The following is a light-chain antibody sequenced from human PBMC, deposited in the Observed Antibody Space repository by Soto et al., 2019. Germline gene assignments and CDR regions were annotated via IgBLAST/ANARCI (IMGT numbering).Light chain of an antibody. V-gene: IGLV2-8*01. Sequence: QSALTQPPSATGSPGQSVTISCTGTSSDVGTNNYVSWYQQHPGKAPKLLIFEVTKRPPGVPDRFSGSKSDNTASLTVSGLQAEDEADYYCSSYTSSSLGVFGTGTKLTVL. CDR2: EVT. J-gene: IGLJ1*01. CDR1: SSDVGTNNY. CDR3: SSYTSSSLGV.